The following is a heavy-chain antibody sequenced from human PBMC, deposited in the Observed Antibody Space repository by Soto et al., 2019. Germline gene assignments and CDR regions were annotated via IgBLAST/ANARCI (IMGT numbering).Heavy chain of an antibody. V-gene: IGHV4-59*01. CDR3: ARENYYALDY. J-gene: IGHJ4*02. CDR2: INYSVST. Sequence: SETLSLTCTVSSGPISSYNWNWVRQPPGKGLEWIGFINYSVSTHYNPSLKSRVTISLDTSKNQFSLELNSVTAADTAVYYCARENYYALDYWGPGTLVTVS. CDR1: SGPISSYN. D-gene: IGHD3-10*01.